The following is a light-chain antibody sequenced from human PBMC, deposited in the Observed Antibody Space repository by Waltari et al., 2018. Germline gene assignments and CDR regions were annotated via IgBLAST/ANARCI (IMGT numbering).Light chain of an antibody. Sequence: QSALTQPASVSGSPGQSITISCTGTSSDVGGYNYVSWYQQHPGTAPKRMIYDVSKRPSGVSTRCSGSKAGNTASLTISGLQAEDEADYYCCSYAGSSTVVFGGGTKLTVL. CDR2: DVS. V-gene: IGLV2-23*02. CDR3: CSYAGSSTVV. CDR1: SSDVGGYNY. J-gene: IGLJ2*01.